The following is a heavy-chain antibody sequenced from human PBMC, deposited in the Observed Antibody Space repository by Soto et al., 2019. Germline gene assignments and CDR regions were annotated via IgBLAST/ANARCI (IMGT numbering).Heavy chain of an antibody. V-gene: IGHV4-31*03. D-gene: IGHD4-4*01. CDR1: GGSINSGGYY. CDR2: LYYRGNT. J-gene: IGHJ6*02. CDR3: ARDVTTRTSTYYYAMDV. Sequence: SENLSLTCTVSGGSINSGGYYWNWIRQHPGKGLEWLGYLYYRGNTYYNPSLKSRITISGDTSKNQFSLKLSSVNAADTAVYYCARDVTTRTSTYYYAMDVWGQGTTVT.